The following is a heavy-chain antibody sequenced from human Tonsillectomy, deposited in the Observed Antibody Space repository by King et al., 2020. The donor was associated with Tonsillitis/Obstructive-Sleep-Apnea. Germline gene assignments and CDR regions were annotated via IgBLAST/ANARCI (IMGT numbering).Heavy chain of an antibody. CDR3: ARGPEIYVEHGFDV. V-gene: IGHV3-30*04. CDR2: ISYDGNNK. Sequence: VQLVESGGGVLQPGTSLRLSCAASGFTFSNYTMHWVRQVPGKGLEWVAVISYDGNNKYYADSVKGRFTISRDNSKNTLYLQMNSLRAEDTAVYYCARGPEIYVEHGFDVWGQGTMVTVSS. CDR1: GFTFSNYT. D-gene: IGHD3-10*02. J-gene: IGHJ3*01.